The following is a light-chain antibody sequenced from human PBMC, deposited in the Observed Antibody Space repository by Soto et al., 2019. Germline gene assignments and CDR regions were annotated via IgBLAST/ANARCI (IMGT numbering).Light chain of an antibody. CDR2: WAS. CDR3: QQYYSDFFT. J-gene: IGKJ2*01. CDR1: QSLLYSSNNKTY. Sequence: DIVMTQSPDFLAVPLGKRATINCRSSQSLLYSSNNKTYLAWYQHRPGQSPKMLIFWASARESGVPDRFSGSGSETDFTLTISRLQAEDAAVYYCQQYYSDFFTFGQGTRLEIK. V-gene: IGKV4-1*01.